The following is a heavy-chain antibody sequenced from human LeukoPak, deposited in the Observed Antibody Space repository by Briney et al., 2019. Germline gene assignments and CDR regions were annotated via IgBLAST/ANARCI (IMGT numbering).Heavy chain of an antibody. CDR2: INYSGST. CDR3: ARGGGLLWFGALWFDP. D-gene: IGHD3-10*01. J-gene: IGHJ5*02. Sequence: SETLSLTCTVSGGSISSSSYYWGWIRQPPGKGLEWIGEINYSGSTNYNPSLKSRVTISVDTSKNQFSLKLSSVTAADTAVYYCARGGGLLWFGALWFDPWGQGTLVTVSS. V-gene: IGHV4-39*07. CDR1: GGSISSSSYY.